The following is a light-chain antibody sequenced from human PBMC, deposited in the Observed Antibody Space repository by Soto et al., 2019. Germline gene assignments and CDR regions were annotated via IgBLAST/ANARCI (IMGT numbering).Light chain of an antibody. CDR3: QQRSDWPPSLT. CDR1: QSVSSS. CDR2: AAS. Sequence: EIVWTQSPATLSLSPGERATLSCRASQSVSSSLAWYQQKPGQAPRLLIYAASNRATGIPTRFSGSGSGTDFNLTISSLEPEDFGVYYCQQRSDWPPSLTFGGGTKVEIK. J-gene: IGKJ4*01. V-gene: IGKV3-11*01.